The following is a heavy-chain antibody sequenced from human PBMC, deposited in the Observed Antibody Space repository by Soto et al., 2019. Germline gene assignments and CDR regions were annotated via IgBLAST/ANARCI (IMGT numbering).Heavy chain of an antibody. J-gene: IGHJ4*02. V-gene: IGHV1-24*01. D-gene: IGHD6-19*01. CDR3: ATDLIAVGPTGY. CDR2: FDPEDGET. CDR1: GYTLTELS. Sequence: ASVKVSCKVSGYTLTELSMHWVRLAPGKGLEWMGGFDPEDGETIYAQKFQGRVTMTEDTSTDTAYMELSSLRSEDTAVYYCATDLIAVGPTGYWGQGTLVTVSS.